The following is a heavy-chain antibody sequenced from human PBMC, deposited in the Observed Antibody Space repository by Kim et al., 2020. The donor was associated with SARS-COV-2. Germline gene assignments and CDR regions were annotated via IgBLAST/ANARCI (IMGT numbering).Heavy chain of an antibody. CDR3: GRDYVVGLD. D-gene: IGHD3-16*01. V-gene: IGHV3-33*01. J-gene: IGHJ4*02. CDR1: GFTFNTYA. CDR2: VWYDGSKT. Sequence: GGSLRLSCTASGFTFNTYAMHWVRQTPGKGLEWVAVVWYDGSKTYYSDSVRGRFTISRDNSKNTLYLQMTSLRVEDAAVYFCGRDYVVGLDWGQGALVSVSS.